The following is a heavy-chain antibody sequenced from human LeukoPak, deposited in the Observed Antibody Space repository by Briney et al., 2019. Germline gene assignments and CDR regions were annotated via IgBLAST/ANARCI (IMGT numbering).Heavy chain of an antibody. CDR1: GYTFTNYD. Sequence: ASVTVSCKASGYTFTNYDINWVRQASGQGLEWMGWMNPSNGNTDYAQKFQGRLTMTRNTSISTAYMELSSLRSEDTAVYYCARDYYGSGSSRGYWGQGAKVSVSS. CDR3: ARDYYGSGSSRGY. J-gene: IGHJ4*02. CDR2: MNPSNGNT. V-gene: IGHV1-8*01. D-gene: IGHD3-10*01.